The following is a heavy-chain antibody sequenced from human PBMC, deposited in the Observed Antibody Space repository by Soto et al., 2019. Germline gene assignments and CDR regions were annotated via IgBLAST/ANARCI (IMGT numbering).Heavy chain of an antibody. CDR1: GGSISSGGYY. CDR3: AVVVPARFDY. D-gene: IGHD2-2*01. CDR2: IYYSGST. V-gene: IGHV4-31*03. Sequence: PSETLSRTCTVSGGSISSGGYYWSWIRQHPGKGLEWIGYIYYSGSTYYNPSLKSRVTISVDTSKNQFSLKLSSVTAADTAVYYCAVVVPARFDYWGQGTLVTVS. J-gene: IGHJ4*02.